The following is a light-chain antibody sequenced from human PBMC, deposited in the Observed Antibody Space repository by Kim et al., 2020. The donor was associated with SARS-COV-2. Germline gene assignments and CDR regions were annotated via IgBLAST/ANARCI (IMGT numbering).Light chain of an antibody. CDR2: YAS. V-gene: IGKV1-5*01. Sequence: ASVGDRVTITWRASQSISSWLAWYQQKPGKAPKLLIYYASSLESGVPSRFSGSGSGTEFTLTISSLQPDDFATYYCQQYNSYPWTFGQGTKVDIK. J-gene: IGKJ1*01. CDR3: QQYNSYPWT. CDR1: QSISSW.